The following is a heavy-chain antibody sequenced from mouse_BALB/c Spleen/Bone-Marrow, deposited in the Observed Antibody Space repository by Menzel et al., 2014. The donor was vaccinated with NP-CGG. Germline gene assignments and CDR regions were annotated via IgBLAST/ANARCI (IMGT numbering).Heavy chain of an antibody. Sequence: EVQGVESGGGLVQPGGSRKLSCAASGFTFSRFGMHWVRRAPEKGLEWVAFISSGSSSIYYTDTVKGRFTISRDNPKNTLFLQMTSLRSEDTAMYYCGRGDYWGQGTTLTVSS. J-gene: IGHJ2*01. CDR1: GFTFSRFG. CDR3: GRGDY. CDR2: ISSGSSSI. V-gene: IGHV5-17*02.